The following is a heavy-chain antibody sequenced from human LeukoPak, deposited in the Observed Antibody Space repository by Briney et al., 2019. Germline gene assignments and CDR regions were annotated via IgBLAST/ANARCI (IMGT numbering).Heavy chain of an antibody. CDR1: GFTFSSYA. J-gene: IGHJ3*02. Sequence: PGGSLRLSCAASGFTFSSYAMSWVRQAPGKGLEWVSAISGSGGSTYYADSVKGRFTISRDNSKNTLYLQMNCLRAEDTAVYYCAKASRRGITMIVVVLRPDAFDIWGQGTMVTVSS. CDR2: ISGSGGST. CDR3: AKASRRGITMIVVVLRPDAFDI. V-gene: IGHV3-23*01. D-gene: IGHD3-22*01.